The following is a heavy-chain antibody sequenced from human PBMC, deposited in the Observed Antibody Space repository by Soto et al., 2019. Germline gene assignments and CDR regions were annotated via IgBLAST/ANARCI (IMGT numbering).Heavy chain of an antibody. CDR1: GFTFGGYW. J-gene: IGHJ4*02. D-gene: IGHD3-9*01. Sequence: EVQLVESGGGLVQPGGSLRLSCAASGFTFGGYWMHWVRQAPGKGLEWVSRSNRDGSDTNYADSVKGRFTVSRDNAKNTLFLQMYGLRAEDTAVYFCAREYCGLLAGYYMALWGQGTLVTVSS. CDR2: SNRDGSDT. V-gene: IGHV3-74*01. CDR3: AREYCGLLAGYYMAL.